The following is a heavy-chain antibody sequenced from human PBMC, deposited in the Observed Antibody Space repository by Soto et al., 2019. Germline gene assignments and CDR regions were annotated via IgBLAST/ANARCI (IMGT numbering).Heavy chain of an antibody. CDR2: IYYSGST. CDR1: GGSISSDDYY. CDR3: ARDRSNSPDYFAS. V-gene: IGHV4-30-4*01. J-gene: IGHJ4*02. Sequence: PSETLSLTCTVSGGSISSDDYYWSWIRQPPGKGLEWIGYIYYSGSTDYSPSLKSRVTISIDKSQNQFPLNLPSVSATDTAVYYCARDRSNSPDYFASWGQGTLVTVSS. D-gene: IGHD2-15*01.